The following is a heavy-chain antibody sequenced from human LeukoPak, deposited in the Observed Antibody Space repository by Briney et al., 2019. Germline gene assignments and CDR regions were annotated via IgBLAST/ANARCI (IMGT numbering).Heavy chain of an antibody. V-gene: IGHV3-73*01. CDR1: GFTFSGSA. J-gene: IGHJ3*02. Sequence: GGSLRLSCAASGFTFSGSAMHWVRQASGKGLEWVGRIRSKANSYATAYAASVKGRFTISRDDSKNTAYLQMNSLKTEDTAVYYCTPTNSRTDAFDIWGQGTMVTVSS. D-gene: IGHD6-13*01. CDR3: TPTNSRTDAFDI. CDR2: IRSKANSYAT.